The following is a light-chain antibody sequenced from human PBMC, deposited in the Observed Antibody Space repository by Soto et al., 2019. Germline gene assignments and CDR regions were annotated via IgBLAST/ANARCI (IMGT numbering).Light chain of an antibody. Sequence: DIQMTQSPSTLSASVGDRVTITCRASQSISSWLAWYQQKPGKAPKLLIYDAFSLESGVPSRFSGSGSRTEFTLTISSLQPDDFATYYCQQYNSYPYTFGQGTKLEIK. V-gene: IGKV1-5*01. CDR2: DAF. J-gene: IGKJ2*01. CDR1: QSISSW. CDR3: QQYNSYPYT.